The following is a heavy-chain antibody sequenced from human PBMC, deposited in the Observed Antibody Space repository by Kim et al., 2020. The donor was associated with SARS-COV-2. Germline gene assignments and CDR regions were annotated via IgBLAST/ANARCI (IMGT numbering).Heavy chain of an antibody. CDR3: ARTYFDWSLSHSGYYGMDV. Sequence: GESLKISCKGSGYSFTSYWIGWVRQMPGKGLEWMGIIYPGDSDTRYSPSFQGQVTISADKSISTAYLQWSSLKASDTAMYYCARTYFDWSLSHSGYYGMDVWGQGTTVTVSS. CDR2: IYPGDSDT. CDR1: GYSFTSYW. V-gene: IGHV5-51*01. J-gene: IGHJ6*02. D-gene: IGHD3-9*01.